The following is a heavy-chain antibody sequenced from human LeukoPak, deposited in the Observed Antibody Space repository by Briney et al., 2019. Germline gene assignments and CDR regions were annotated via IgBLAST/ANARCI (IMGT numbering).Heavy chain of an antibody. J-gene: IGHJ4*02. D-gene: IGHD3-22*01. CDR1: GYTFTGYY. CDR2: INPNSGGT. CDR3: AREPPRRGIVVGTGDY. Sequence: ASVKVSCKASGYTFTGYYMYWVRQAPGPGLEWMGWINPNSGGTNYAQKFQGRVNMTRDTSISTAYMELSRLRSDDTAVYYCAREPPRRGIVVGTGDYWGQGTLVTVSS. V-gene: IGHV1-2*02.